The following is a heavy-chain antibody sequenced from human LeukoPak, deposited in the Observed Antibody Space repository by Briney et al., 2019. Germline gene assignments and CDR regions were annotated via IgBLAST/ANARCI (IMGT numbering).Heavy chain of an antibody. CDR3: ARAEARGDYGGNSGYYYYMDV. Sequence: SETLSLTCAIYGGSFSGYYWSWIRQPPGKGLEWIGEINHSGSTNYNPSLKSRVTISVDTSKNQFSLKLSSVTAADTAVYYCARAEARGDYGGNSGYYYYMDVWGKGTTVTISS. J-gene: IGHJ6*03. D-gene: IGHD4-23*01. V-gene: IGHV4-34*01. CDR1: GGSFSGYY. CDR2: INHSGST.